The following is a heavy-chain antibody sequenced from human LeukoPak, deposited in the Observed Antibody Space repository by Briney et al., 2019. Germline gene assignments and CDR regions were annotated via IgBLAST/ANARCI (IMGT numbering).Heavy chain of an antibody. CDR1: GFTFSSYS. CDR3: ATATTVTRVGY. Sequence: GGSLRLSCAASGFTFSSYSMNWVRQAPGKGVEWVSSISSSSSYIYYADSVKGRFTISRDNAKNSLYLQMNSLRAQDTAVYYCATATTVTRVGYWGQGTLVTVSS. D-gene: IGHD4-17*01. V-gene: IGHV3-21*01. CDR2: ISSSSSYI. J-gene: IGHJ4*02.